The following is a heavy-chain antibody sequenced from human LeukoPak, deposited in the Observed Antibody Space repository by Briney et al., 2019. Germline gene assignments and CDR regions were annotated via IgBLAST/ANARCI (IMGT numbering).Heavy chain of an antibody. CDR1: GGSISSYY. J-gene: IGHJ4*02. Sequence: SETLSLTCTVSGGSISSYYWSWIRQPPGKGLEWIGYIYYSGSTNYNPSLKSRVTISVDTSKNQFSLKLSSVTAADTAVYYCARGRTLWFGARGPFDYWGQGTLVTVSS. V-gene: IGHV4-59*12. CDR3: ARGRTLWFGARGPFDY. CDR2: IYYSGST. D-gene: IGHD3-10*01.